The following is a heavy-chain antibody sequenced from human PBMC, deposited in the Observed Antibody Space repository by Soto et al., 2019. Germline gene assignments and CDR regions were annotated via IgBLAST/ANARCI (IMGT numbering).Heavy chain of an antibody. D-gene: IGHD3-3*01. CDR3: ASSLYDFWSGYKEYGMDV. Sequence: QVQLVQSGAEVKKPGASVKVSCKASGYTFTSYAMHWVRQAPGQRLEWMGWINAGNGNTKYSQKFQGRVTITRDTSASTAYIELSSLRSEDTAVYYCASSLYDFWSGYKEYGMDVWGQGTTVTVSS. CDR2: INAGNGNT. J-gene: IGHJ6*02. CDR1: GYTFTSYA. V-gene: IGHV1-3*01.